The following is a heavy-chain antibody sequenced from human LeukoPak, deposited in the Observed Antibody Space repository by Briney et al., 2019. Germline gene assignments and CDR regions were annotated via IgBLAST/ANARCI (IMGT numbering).Heavy chain of an antibody. CDR3: ARHGEGSGPYYYYYMDV. J-gene: IGHJ6*03. CDR2: IYYSGST. Sequence: PSETLPLTCTVSGGSISSSSYYWGWIRQPPGKGLEWIGSIYYSGSTYYNPSLKSRVTISVDTSKNQFSLKLSSVTAADTAVYYCARHGEGSGPYYYYYMDVWGKGTTVTISS. V-gene: IGHV4-39*01. CDR1: GGSISSSSYY. D-gene: IGHD2-15*01.